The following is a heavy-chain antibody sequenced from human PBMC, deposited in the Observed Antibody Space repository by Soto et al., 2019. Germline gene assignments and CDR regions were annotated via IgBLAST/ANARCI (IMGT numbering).Heavy chain of an antibody. V-gene: IGHV5-51*01. CDR1: GYSFTSYW. D-gene: IGHD3-10*01. CDR2: IYPGDSDT. J-gene: IGHJ6*02. Sequence: PGESLKISCKGPGYSFTSYWIGWVRQMPGKGLEWMGIIYPGDSDTRYSPSFQGQVTISADKSISTAYLQWSSLKASDTAMYYCAMGYYGLNGQQTCYYYGIDVWGQGTMVTVSS. CDR3: AMGYYGLNGQQTCYYYGIDV.